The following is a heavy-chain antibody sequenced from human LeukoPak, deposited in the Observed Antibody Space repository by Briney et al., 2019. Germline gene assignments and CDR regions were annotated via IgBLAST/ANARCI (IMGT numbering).Heavy chain of an antibody. Sequence: SETLSLTCSVSIGSISSSKWWSWVRQSPVKGLEWIGEIYLYGTTNYNPSFTSRVTISVDTSKNQFSLKLSSVTAADTAVYYCARDGYCSSTSCSPYYYYMDVWGKGTTVTVSS. CDR1: IGSISSSKW. CDR3: ARDGYCSSTSCSPYYYYMDV. D-gene: IGHD2-2*03. CDR2: IYLYGTT. J-gene: IGHJ6*03. V-gene: IGHV4-4*02.